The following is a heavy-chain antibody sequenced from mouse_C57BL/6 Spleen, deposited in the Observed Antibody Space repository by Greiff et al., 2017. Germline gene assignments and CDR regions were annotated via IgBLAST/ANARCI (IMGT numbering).Heavy chain of an antibody. CDR3: AREGGYSNYPFAY. V-gene: IGHV1-63*01. J-gene: IGHJ3*01. CDR1: GYTFTNYW. D-gene: IGHD2-5*01. CDR2: FYPGGGYT. Sequence: VQLQQSGAELVRPGTSVKMSCKASGYTFTNYWIGWAKQRPGLGLEWIGDFYPGGGYTNYNEKFKGKATLTADKSSSTAYMQFSSLTSEDSAIYYCAREGGYSNYPFAYWGQGTLVTVSA.